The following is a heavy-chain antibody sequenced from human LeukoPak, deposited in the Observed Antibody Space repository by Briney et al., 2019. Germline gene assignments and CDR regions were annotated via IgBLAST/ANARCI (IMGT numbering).Heavy chain of an antibody. V-gene: IGHV4-59*01. J-gene: IGHJ3*02. Sequence: PSETLSLTCTVSGGSIGTYSWNWIRQPPGKGLEWIGYIYYSGSTNYNPSLKSRFTISGDTSKSQFSLKLSSVTAADTAVYYCTRGPRGDAFDIWGQGTMVTVSS. CDR1: GGSIGTYS. CDR3: TRGPRGDAFDI. D-gene: IGHD6-6*01. CDR2: IYYSGST.